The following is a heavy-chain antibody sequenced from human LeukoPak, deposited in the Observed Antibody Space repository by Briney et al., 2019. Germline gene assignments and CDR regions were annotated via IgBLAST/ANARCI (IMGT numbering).Heavy chain of an antibody. CDR3: SRSSGYDRYSDY. Sequence: GGSLRLSCAASGFIFSSYWMHRVRQAPGKGLVWVSRINSDGSSTTYADSVKGRFTISRDNAKNTLYLQMNSLRAEDTAVYYCSRSSGYDRYSDYWGQGTLVTVSS. J-gene: IGHJ4*02. D-gene: IGHD5-12*01. V-gene: IGHV3-74*01. CDR2: INSDGSST. CDR1: GFIFSSYW.